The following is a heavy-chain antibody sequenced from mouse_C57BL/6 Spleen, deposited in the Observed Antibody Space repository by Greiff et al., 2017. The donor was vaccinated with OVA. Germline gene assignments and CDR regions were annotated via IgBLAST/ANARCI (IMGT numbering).Heavy chain of an antibody. CDR1: GYTFTDHT. Sequence: QVTLKVSDAELVKPGASVKISCKVSGYTFTDHTIHWMKQRPEQGLEWIGYIYPRDGSTKYNEKFKGKATLTADKSSSTAYMQLNSLTSEDSAVYFCALDNYSNFYFDYWGQGTTLTVSS. J-gene: IGHJ2*01. V-gene: IGHV1-78*01. CDR3: ALDNYSNFYFDY. CDR2: IYPRDGST. D-gene: IGHD2-5*01.